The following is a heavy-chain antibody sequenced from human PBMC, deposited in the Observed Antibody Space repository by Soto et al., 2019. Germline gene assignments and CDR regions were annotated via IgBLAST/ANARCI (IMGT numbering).Heavy chain of an antibody. Sequence: GGSLRLSCAASGFTFSSYSMNWVRQAPGKGLEWVSSISSSSSYIYYADSVKGRFTISRDNAKNSLYLQMNSLRAEDTAVYYCAGGMYYDILTGSQNFDYWGQGTLVTVSS. D-gene: IGHD3-9*01. CDR3: AGGMYYDILTGSQNFDY. CDR2: ISSSSSYI. CDR1: GFTFSSYS. J-gene: IGHJ4*02. V-gene: IGHV3-21*01.